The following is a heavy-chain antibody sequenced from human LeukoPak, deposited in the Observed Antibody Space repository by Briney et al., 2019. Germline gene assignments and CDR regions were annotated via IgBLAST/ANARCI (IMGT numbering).Heavy chain of an antibody. V-gene: IGHV3-30*02. J-gene: IGHJ1*01. D-gene: IGHD3-9*01. Sequence: GVSLRLSCAASGFTFSGHAMHWVRQTPPVGLEWLAIIGDYGRDQHYTDSVKGRFTISRDNSKNTLFLQLNSLTPEYTAIYLCARDLMWGFDSGGQGLVVTVSS. CDR2: IGDYGRDQ. CDR1: GFTFSGHA. CDR3: ARDLMWGFDS.